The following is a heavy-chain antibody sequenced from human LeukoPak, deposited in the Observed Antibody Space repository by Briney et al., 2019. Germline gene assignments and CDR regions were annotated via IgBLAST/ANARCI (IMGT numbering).Heavy chain of an antibody. V-gene: IGHV4-34*01. CDR2: INHSGST. CDR3: ARVYCSGGSCYRHHNWFDP. D-gene: IGHD2-15*01. CDR1: GGSFSGYY. Sequence: SETLSLTSAVYGGSFSGYYWSWIRQPPGKGLEWIGEINHSGSTNYNPSLKNRVTISVDTSKNQFSLKLSSVTAADTAVYYCARVYCSGGSCYRHHNWFDPWGQGTLVTVSS. J-gene: IGHJ5*02.